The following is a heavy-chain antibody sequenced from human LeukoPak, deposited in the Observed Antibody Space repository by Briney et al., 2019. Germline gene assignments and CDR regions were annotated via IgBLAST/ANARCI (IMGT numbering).Heavy chain of an antibody. CDR1: EYSFATYW. CDR2: IYTSDSDT. Sequence: GESLKISCQGSEYSFATYWIAWLRQMPGKGLEWMGIIYTSDSDTRYSPSFQGQVTISADKSIKTAYLQWSSLKASDTAMYYCARPLQAIVGATGFDYWGQGTLVTVSS. CDR3: ARPLQAIVGATGFDY. J-gene: IGHJ4*02. D-gene: IGHD1-26*01. V-gene: IGHV5-51*01.